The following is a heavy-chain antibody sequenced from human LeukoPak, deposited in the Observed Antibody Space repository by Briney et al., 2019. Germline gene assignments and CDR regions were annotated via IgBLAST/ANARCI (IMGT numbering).Heavy chain of an antibody. V-gene: IGHV4-59*01. D-gene: IGHD6-13*01. J-gene: IGHJ4*02. CDR3: ARGVCSSSWTPPGY. CDR2: IYYSGST. CDR1: GGSISSYY. Sequence: SETLSLTCTVSGGSISSYYWSWIRQPPGKGLEWIGYIYYSGSTNYNPSLKSRVTISVDTSKNQFSLKLSSVTAADTAVYYCARGVCSSSWTPPGYWGQGTLVTVSS.